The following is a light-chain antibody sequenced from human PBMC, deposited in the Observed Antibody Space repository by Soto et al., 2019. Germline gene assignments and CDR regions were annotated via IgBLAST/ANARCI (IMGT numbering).Light chain of an antibody. CDR2: GAS. CDR1: QSFSGKY. V-gene: IGKV3-20*01. CDR3: QQYGSSPPYT. J-gene: IGKJ2*01. Sequence: EIVLTQSPVTLSLSPGERATLSCRASQSFSGKYLAWYQQKPGQAPRLLMHGASNRATGIPDRFSGSGSGTVFTLTISRLEPEDFAVYFWQQYGSSPPYTFGQGTKLEIK.